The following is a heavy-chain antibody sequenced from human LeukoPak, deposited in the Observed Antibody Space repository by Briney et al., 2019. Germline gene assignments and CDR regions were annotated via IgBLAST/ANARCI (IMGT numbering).Heavy chain of an antibody. J-gene: IGHJ6*03. CDR1: GYTFTGYY. Sequence: ASVKVSCKASGYTFTGYYMHWVRQAPGQGLEWMGWINPNSGGTNYAQKFQGRVTMTRDTSISTAYMELSRLRADDTAVYYCARDSIAAAGRGYYYYYMDVWGKGTTVTISS. CDR3: ARDSIAAAGRGYYYYYMDV. D-gene: IGHD6-13*01. CDR2: INPNSGGT. V-gene: IGHV1-2*02.